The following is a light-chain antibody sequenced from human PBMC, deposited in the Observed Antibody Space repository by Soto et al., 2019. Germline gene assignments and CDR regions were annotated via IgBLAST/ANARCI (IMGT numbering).Light chain of an antibody. CDR1: SSDFGGYND. CDR2: DVS. CDR3: CSYAGTYTLV. J-gene: IGLJ2*01. Sequence: QSALTQPRSVSGSPGQSVTISCTGTSSDFGGYNDVSWYQQHPGNAPKLMIYDVSKRPSGVPDRFSGSKSANTASLSISGLQAEDEDDYYCCSYAGTYTLVFGGGTKLTVL. V-gene: IGLV2-11*01.